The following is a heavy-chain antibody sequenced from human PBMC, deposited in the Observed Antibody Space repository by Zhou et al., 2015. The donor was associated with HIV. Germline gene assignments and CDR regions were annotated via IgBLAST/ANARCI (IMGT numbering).Heavy chain of an antibody. V-gene: IGHV3-23*04. Sequence: VQLVESGGGLVRPGGSLRLSCAASGFTFSRFAMNWVRQAPGKGLEWVSSIGDSGGSRYYAESVKGRFTISRDNSRNTLYLQMNSLRAEDTAVYYCTNNMMTFRGAIVTPGFDYWGQGTLVTVSS. CDR3: TNNMMTFRGAIVTPGFDY. J-gene: IGHJ4*02. D-gene: IGHD3-16*02. CDR1: GFTFSRFA. CDR2: IGDSGGSR.